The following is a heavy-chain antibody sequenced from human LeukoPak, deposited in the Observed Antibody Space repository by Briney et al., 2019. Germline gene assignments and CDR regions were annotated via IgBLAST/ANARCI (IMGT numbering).Heavy chain of an antibody. CDR2: FDPEDGET. CDR3: ARSRYGDYSP. D-gene: IGHD4-17*01. Sequence: GASVKVSCKVSGYTLTELSMHWVRQAPGKGLEWMGGFDPEDGETIYAQKFQGRVTMTRDTSTSTAYMELRNLRSEDTAVYFCARSRYGDYSPWGQGTLVIVSS. V-gene: IGHV1-24*01. J-gene: IGHJ5*02. CDR1: GYTLTELS.